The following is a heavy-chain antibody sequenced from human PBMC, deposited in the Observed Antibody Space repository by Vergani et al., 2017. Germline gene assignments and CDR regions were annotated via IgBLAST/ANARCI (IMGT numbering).Heavy chain of an antibody. Sequence: QVQLVESGGNVVQSGTSLRLSCAASGFSFGSSGMHWVRQSPGKGLEWVAVISNDGGNKYYADSVKGRFTISRDNAKNSLYLQMNSLRAEDTALYYCARGGYSYGYGWWFDPWGQGTLVTVSS. CDR1: GFSFGSSG. D-gene: IGHD5-18*01. J-gene: IGHJ5*02. CDR3: ARGGYSYGYGWWFDP. CDR2: ISNDGGNK. V-gene: IGHV3-30*03.